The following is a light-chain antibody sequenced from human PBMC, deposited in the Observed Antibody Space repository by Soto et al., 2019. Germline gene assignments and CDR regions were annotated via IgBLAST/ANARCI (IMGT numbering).Light chain of an antibody. J-gene: IGKJ4*01. CDR1: QNIRSW. CDR2: AAS. V-gene: IGKV1D-16*01. Sequence: IQMTQSPSSLSASVGDRVTITCRASQNIRSWLVWYQQKPEKAPKSLIFAASNLESGVPSRFSGSGSGTDFTLTINGLQPEDFATYYCQLYSTLPLTFGGGTKVEIK. CDR3: QLYSTLPLT.